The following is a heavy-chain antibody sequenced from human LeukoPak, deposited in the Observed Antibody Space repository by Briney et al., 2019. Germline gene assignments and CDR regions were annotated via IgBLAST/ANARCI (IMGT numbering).Heavy chain of an antibody. V-gene: IGHV4-59*01. D-gene: IGHD3-22*01. Sequence: SETLSLTCTVSGGSISSYYWSWIRQPPGKGLEWLGYIYYSGSTNYNPSLKSRVTISVDTSKNQFSLRLSSVTAADTAVYFCARSLYYYDSSGYYNWFDPWGQGTLVTVSS. CDR2: IYYSGST. CDR1: GGSISSYY. J-gene: IGHJ5*02. CDR3: ARSLYYYDSSGYYNWFDP.